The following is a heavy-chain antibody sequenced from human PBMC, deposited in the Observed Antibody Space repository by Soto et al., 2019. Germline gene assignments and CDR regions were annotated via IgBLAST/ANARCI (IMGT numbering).Heavy chain of an antibody. CDR2: IWYDGSNK. J-gene: IGHJ6*02. CDR1: GFTFSSYG. V-gene: IGHV3-33*01. CDR3: ARDDRIAAAAI. D-gene: IGHD6-13*01. Sequence: GGSLRLSCAASGFTFSSYGMHWVRQAPGKGLEWVAVIWYDGSNKYYADSVKGRFAISRDNSKNTLYLQMNSLRAEDTAVYYCARDDRIAAAAILGQGTTVTVSS.